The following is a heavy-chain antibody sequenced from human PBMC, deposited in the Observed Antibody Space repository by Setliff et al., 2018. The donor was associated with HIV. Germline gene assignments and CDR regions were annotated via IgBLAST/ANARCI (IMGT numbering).Heavy chain of an antibody. Sequence: SVKVSCKASGGTFSSYAISWVRQAPGQGLEWMGGIIPIFGTANYAQKFQGRVTMTRDTSTSTVYMELSSLRSQDTAMYYCARGWGGQDSHYYGMDVWGQGTTVTVSS. CDR1: GGTFSSYA. CDR2: IIPIFGTA. J-gene: IGHJ6*02. V-gene: IGHV1-69*05. D-gene: IGHD3-16*01. CDR3: ARGWGGQDSHYYGMDV.